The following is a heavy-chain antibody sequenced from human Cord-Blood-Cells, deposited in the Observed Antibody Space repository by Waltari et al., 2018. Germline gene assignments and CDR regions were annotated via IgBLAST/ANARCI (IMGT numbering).Heavy chain of an antibody. J-gene: IGHJ4*02. D-gene: IGHD6-19*01. CDR1: GGSFSGYY. CDR3: ARVGRYSSGWYTGGSDY. CDR2: INHSGST. V-gene: IGHV4-34*01. Sequence: QVQLQQWGAGLLKPSETLSLTCAVYGGSFSGYYWSWSRQPPGKGLEWIGEINHSGSTNYNPSLKSRVTISVDTSKNQFSLKLSSVTAADTAVYYCARVGRYSSGWYTGGSDYWGQGTLVTVS.